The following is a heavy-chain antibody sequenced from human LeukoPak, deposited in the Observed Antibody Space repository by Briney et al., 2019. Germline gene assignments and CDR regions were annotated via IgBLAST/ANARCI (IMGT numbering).Heavy chain of an antibody. J-gene: IGHJ5*02. CDR2: IYYSGST. CDR3: ARADMVRGVGIDP. D-gene: IGHD3-10*01. V-gene: IGHV4-31*03. Sequence: SSETLSLTCTVSGGSISSGGYYWSWIRQHPGKGLEWFGYIYYSGSTYYNPSLKSRVTISVDTSKNQFSLKLSSVTAADTAVYYCARADMVRGVGIDPWGQGTLVTVSS. CDR1: GGSISSGGYY.